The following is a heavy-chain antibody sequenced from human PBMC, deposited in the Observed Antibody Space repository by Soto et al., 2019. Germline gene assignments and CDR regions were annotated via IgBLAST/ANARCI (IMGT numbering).Heavy chain of an antibody. V-gene: IGHV4-59*01. CDR1: GGSISSYY. CDR2: IYYSGST. Sequence: PSETLSLTCTVSGGSISSYYWSWIRQPPGKGLEWIGYIYYSGSTNYNPSLKSRVTISVDTSKNQFSLKLGSVTAADTAVYYCARAAKSADLDYWGQGTQVTVSS. CDR3: ARAAKSADLDY. J-gene: IGHJ4*02.